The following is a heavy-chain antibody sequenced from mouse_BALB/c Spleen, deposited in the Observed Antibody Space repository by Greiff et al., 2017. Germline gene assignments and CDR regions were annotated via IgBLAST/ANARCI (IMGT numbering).Heavy chain of an antibody. CDR3: ASWDRFAY. J-gene: IGHJ3*01. V-gene: IGHV3-2*02. CDR1: GYSITSDYA. CDR2: ISYSGST. D-gene: IGHD4-1*01. Sequence: EVKLQESGPGLVKPSQSLSLTCTVTGYSITSDYAWNWIRQFPGNKLEWMGYISYSGSTSYNPSLKSRISITRDTSKNQFFLQLNSVTTEDTATYYCASWDRFAYWGQGTLVTVSA.